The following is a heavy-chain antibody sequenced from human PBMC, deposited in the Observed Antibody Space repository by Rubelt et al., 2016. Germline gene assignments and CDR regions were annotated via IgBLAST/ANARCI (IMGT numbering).Heavy chain of an antibody. D-gene: IGHD6-6*01. CDR1: DSSMNIHS. V-gene: IGHV4-59*11. Sequence: VLLQESGPGLVKPSETLSLTCSISDSSMNIHSWSWFRRPPGKGLEWIGFVSDSGRTNYNPSLESRVSLSMDRSKAEFYMNLKSVTASATAVYYCARDDSTSSAGWFDPWGPGTLVTVSS. CDR3: ARDDSTSSAGWFDP. CDR2: VSDSGRT. J-gene: IGHJ5*02.